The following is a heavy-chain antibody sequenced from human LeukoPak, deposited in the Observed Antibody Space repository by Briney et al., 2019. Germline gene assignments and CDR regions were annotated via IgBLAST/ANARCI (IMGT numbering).Heavy chain of an antibody. CDR1: GGSISSYY. CDR2: IYYSGST. CDR3: AGGADSSGYYSIFYFDY. Sequence: SETLSLTCTVSGGSISSYYWNWIRQPPGKGLEWIGYIYYSGSTNYNPSLKSRVTISVDTSKNQFSLKLSSVTAADTAVYYCAGGADSSGYYSIFYFDYWGQGTLVTVSS. D-gene: IGHD3-22*01. J-gene: IGHJ4*02. V-gene: IGHV4-59*01.